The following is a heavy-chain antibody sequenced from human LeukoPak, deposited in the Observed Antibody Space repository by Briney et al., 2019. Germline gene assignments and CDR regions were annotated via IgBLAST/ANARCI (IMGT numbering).Heavy chain of an antibody. J-gene: IGHJ4*02. CDR2: ISYDGSNK. D-gene: IGHD6-13*01. CDR1: GFTFSSYA. V-gene: IGHV3-30-3*01. CDR3: ARVGYSSSHPPLIYYFDY. Sequence: PGRSLRLSCAASGFTFSSYAMHWVRQAPGKGLEWVAVISYDGSNKYYADSVKGRFTISRDNSKNTLYLQMNSLRAEDTAVYYCARVGYSSSHPPLIYYFDYWGQGTLVTVSS.